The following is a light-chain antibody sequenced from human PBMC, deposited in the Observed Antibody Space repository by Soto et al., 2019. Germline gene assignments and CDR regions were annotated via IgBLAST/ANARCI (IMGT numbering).Light chain of an antibody. CDR2: AAS. Sequence: DIQMTQSPSSLSASVGDRVTITCRASQSISRNLNWYQQKQGKAPNLLIYAASSLQSGVPSRFSGSGSGADFTLTISSLQPEDFGTYYCQQSYNTPPTFGQGTKV. V-gene: IGKV1-39*01. CDR3: QQSYNTPPT. J-gene: IGKJ1*01. CDR1: QSISRN.